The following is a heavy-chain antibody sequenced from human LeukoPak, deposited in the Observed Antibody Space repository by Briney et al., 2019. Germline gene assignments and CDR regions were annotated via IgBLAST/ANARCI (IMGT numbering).Heavy chain of an antibody. CDR1: GYTFTSCD. D-gene: IGHD6-19*01. Sequence: ASVKVSCKASGYTFTSCDINWVRQATGQGLEWMGWMNLNSGNTGYGHSFQGRITMTRDISIGTAYMELSNLTSEDTAIYYCTRGSSGRRDNWGQGTLVTVSA. CDR2: MNLNSGNT. V-gene: IGHV1-8*01. CDR3: TRGSSGRRDN. J-gene: IGHJ4*02.